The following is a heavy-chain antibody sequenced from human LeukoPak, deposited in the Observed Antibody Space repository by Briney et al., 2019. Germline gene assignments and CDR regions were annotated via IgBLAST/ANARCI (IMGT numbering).Heavy chain of an antibody. CDR3: AKEMTALTTIDY. CDR2: VSSSGTNT. Sequence: GGSLRLSCAPSGFTFSTYAMRWVRQAPGKGLEWVSAVSSSGTNTYNANVVKGRFTISRDNSKNMLYLQMSGLRAEDTAVYYCAKEMTALTTIDYWGQGTLVTVSS. V-gene: IGHV3-23*01. D-gene: IGHD4-17*01. J-gene: IGHJ4*02. CDR1: GFTFSTYA.